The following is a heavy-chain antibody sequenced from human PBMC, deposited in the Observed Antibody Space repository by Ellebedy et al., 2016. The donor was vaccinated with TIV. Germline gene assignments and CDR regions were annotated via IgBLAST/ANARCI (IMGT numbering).Heavy chain of an antibody. J-gene: IGHJ4*02. CDR3: ARGQGRRKATDY. Sequence: SETLSLTXAVYGASFSGYYWSWIRPPPGKGLEWIGEINHSGTPNYNPSLKSRVTISVDTSKNQFSLKLRSVTAADTAVYYCARGQGRRKATDYWGQGTLVTVSS. D-gene: IGHD5-12*01. V-gene: IGHV4-34*01. CDR1: GASFSGYY. CDR2: INHSGTP.